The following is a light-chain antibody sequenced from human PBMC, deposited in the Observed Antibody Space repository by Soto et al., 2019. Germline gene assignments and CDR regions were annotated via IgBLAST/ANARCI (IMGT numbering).Light chain of an antibody. CDR2: GAS. Sequence: EIVLTQSPGTLSLSPGERATLSCRASQSISSSYLGWYQQKPGQAPRLLIYGASRRATGIPDRFSGSGSGTEFTLSISRLEPEDFAVYYCLQSDNSPRTFGQGTKVDIK. CDR3: LQSDNSPRT. V-gene: IGKV3-20*01. CDR1: QSISSSY. J-gene: IGKJ1*01.